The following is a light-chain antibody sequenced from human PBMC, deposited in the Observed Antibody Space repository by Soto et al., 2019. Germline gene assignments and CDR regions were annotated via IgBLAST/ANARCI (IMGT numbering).Light chain of an antibody. J-gene: IGLJ3*02. CDR2: EVS. CDR1: SSDVGGYNY. CDR3: SSYTSSSTRV. V-gene: IGLV2-14*01. Sequence: QSALTQPASVSGSPGQSITISCTGTSSDVGGYNYVSWYQQHPGKAPKFLIYEVSNRPSGVSSRFSGSKSGNTASLTISGLQPEDEADYYCSSYTSSSTRVFGGGTKLTVL.